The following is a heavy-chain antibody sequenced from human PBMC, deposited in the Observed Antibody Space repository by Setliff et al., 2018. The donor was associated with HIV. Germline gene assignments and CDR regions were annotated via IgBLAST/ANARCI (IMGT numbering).Heavy chain of an antibody. CDR1: GYTFTNYA. CDR2: IDTNTGNP. CDR3: ARLSPYGDYLLFQY. J-gene: IGHJ4*02. Sequence: VASVKVSCKASGYTFTNYAMNWLRQAPGQGLEWMGWIDTNTGNPTYAQGFTGRFVFSLDTSVSTAFPQISTLKAEDTAVYYCARLSPYGDYLLFQYWGQGTQVTVSS. D-gene: IGHD4-17*01. V-gene: IGHV7-4-1*02.